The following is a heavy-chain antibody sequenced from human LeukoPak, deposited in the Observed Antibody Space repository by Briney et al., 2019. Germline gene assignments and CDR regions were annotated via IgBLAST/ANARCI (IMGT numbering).Heavy chain of an antibody. CDR2: ISSSGSTI. J-gene: IGHJ3*02. CDR1: GFTFSDYY. Sequence: KPGGSLRLSCAASGFTFSDYYMSWIRQAPGKGLEWVSYISSSGSTIYYADSVKGRFTISRDNAKNSLYLQMNSLRAEDMALYYCAKGGRLPRDAFDIWGQGTMVTVSS. D-gene: IGHD2-15*01. CDR3: AKGGRLPRDAFDI. V-gene: IGHV3-11*01.